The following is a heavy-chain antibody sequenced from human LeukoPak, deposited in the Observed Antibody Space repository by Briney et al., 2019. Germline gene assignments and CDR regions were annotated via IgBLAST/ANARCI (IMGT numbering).Heavy chain of an antibody. Sequence: PSETLSLTCAVYGGSFSGYYWSWIRQPPGKGLEWIGEINHSGSTNYNPSLKSRVTISVDTSKNQFSLKLSSVTAADTAVYYCAREGGDSSGYYHDYWGQGSLVTVSS. V-gene: IGHV4-34*01. D-gene: IGHD3-22*01. CDR3: AREGGDSSGYYHDY. J-gene: IGHJ4*02. CDR2: INHSGST. CDR1: GGSFSGYY.